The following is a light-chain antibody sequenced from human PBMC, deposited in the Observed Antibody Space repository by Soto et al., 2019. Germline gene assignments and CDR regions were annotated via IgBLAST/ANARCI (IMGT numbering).Light chain of an antibody. V-gene: IGKV1-27*01. CDR2: AVS. CDR3: QRYNSAST. Sequence: DIQMTQSPSSLSASVGDRVTITCRASQGISNCLAWYQQKPGKVPELLIYAVSTLQSGVPPRFTGSGSGTDFSLTISSLQPEDVATYYCQRYNSASTFGQGTKVEIK. J-gene: IGKJ1*01. CDR1: QGISNC.